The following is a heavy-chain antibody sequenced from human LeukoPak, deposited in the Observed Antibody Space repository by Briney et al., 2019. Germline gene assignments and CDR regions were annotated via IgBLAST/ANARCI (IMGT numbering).Heavy chain of an antibody. Sequence: PGGSLRLSCEVSGFSVSDNYMTWVRQAPGKGLEWVSVIYKDGSTYYADSVKGRFTISRDTSTNMVYLQMNSLRGDDTAVYYCVRASSWLWQYYFDYWGQGTLVAVSS. CDR3: VRASSWLWQYYFDY. D-gene: IGHD6-13*01. J-gene: IGHJ4*02. V-gene: IGHV3-53*01. CDR1: GFSVSDNY. CDR2: IYKDGST.